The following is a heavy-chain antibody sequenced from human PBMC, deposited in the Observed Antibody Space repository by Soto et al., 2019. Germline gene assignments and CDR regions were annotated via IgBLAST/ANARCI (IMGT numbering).Heavy chain of an antibody. CDR3: ARGEDVLLFDY. CDR2: ISAYNGNT. J-gene: IGHJ4*02. CDR1: GYTFASYA. V-gene: IGHV1-18*01. Sequence: ASVKVSCKASGYTFASYAISWMRQAPGQGLEWMGWISAYNGNTNYAQKLQGRVTMTTDTSTSTAYMELRSLRSDDTAVYYCARGEDVLLFDYWGRGTLVTVSS. D-gene: IGHD3-10*01.